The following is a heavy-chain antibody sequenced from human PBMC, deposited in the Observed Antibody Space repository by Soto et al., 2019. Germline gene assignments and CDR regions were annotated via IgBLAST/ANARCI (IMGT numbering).Heavy chain of an antibody. V-gene: IGHV1-18*01. CDR2: ISAYNGNT. Sequence: GASVKVSCKASGYSFATSGISWVRQAPGQGLEWMGWISAYNGNTNYEQKLQDRVTMTTDTSTGTAYLELRSLRSDDTAVYYCARAGHYYDSSGYATWGQGTLVTVSS. CDR3: ARAGHYYDSSGYAT. CDR1: GYSFATSG. J-gene: IGHJ5*02. D-gene: IGHD3-22*01.